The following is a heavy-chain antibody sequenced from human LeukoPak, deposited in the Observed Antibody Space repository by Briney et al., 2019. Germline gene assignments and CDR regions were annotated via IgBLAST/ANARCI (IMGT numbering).Heavy chain of an antibody. CDR1: GFTFSDYY. CDR3: ARAMRRWLQLGSYFDY. CDR2: ISSSGSTI. J-gene: IGHJ4*02. Sequence: GGSLRLSCAASGFTFSDYYMSWIRQAPGKGLEWVSYISSSGSTIYYAVSVKGRFTISRDNAKNSLYLQMNSLRAEDTAVYYCARAMRRWLQLGSYFDYWGQGTLVTVSS. V-gene: IGHV3-11*01. D-gene: IGHD5-24*01.